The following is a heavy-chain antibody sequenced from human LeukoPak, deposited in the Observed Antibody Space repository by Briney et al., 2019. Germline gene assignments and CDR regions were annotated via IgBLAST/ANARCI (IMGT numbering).Heavy chain of an antibody. CDR3: AKDPKDSSGFYYYYYNGMDV. J-gene: IGHJ6*02. CDR1: GFTFTSYA. V-gene: IGHV3-23*01. Sequence: GGSLRLSCAASGFTFTSYAMSWVRQAPGKGLEWVSGISGSGGSTYYADSVKGRFTISRDNSKNTLYLQMNSLRAEDTAVCYCAKDPKDSSGFYYYYYNGMDVWGQGTTRTVSS. CDR2: ISGSGGST. D-gene: IGHD3-22*01.